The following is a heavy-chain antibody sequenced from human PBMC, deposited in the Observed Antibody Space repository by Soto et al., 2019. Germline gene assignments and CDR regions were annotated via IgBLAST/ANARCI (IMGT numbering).Heavy chain of an antibody. Sequence: SETLSLTCTVSGGSISSSSYYWGWIRQPPGKGLEWIGSIYYSGSTYYNPSLKSRVTISVDTSKNQFSLKLSSVTAADTAVYYCASSYDSSGYYLFDYWGQGTLVTVSS. CDR1: GGSISSSSYY. CDR3: ASSYDSSGYYLFDY. V-gene: IGHV4-39*01. CDR2: IYYSGST. J-gene: IGHJ4*02. D-gene: IGHD3-22*01.